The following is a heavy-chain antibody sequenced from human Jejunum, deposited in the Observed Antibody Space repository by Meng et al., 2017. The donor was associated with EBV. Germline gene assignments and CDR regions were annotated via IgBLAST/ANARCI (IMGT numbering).Heavy chain of an antibody. Sequence: QVQLVQSGSELRKPGASVKISCKTSGYTFTNYAMNWVRQAPGQGLEWMAWINTKTGNPAYAQGFTGRFVFSLGMSVTTIYLQISSLEAEDTAIYYCARAVVGSTSLDYWGQGTLVTVSS. D-gene: IGHD1-26*01. CDR3: ARAVVGSTSLDY. CDR2: INTKTGNP. V-gene: IGHV7-4-1*02. J-gene: IGHJ4*02. CDR1: GYTFTNYA.